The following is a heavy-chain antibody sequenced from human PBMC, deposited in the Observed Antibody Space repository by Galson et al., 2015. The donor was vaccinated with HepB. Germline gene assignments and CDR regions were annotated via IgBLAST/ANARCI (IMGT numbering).Heavy chain of an antibody. V-gene: IGHV1-69*06. CDR1: GGSSSSFG. Sequence: SVKVSCKASGGSSSSFGTSWVRQAPGQGPEWMGEILPFFGTTNYAPKFQGRVTISADISTSTVYMEMSSLTSDDTAMYYCARPAARGIFFHFWGQGTAVTVSS. CDR3: ARPAARGIFFHF. CDR2: ILPFFGTT. J-gene: IGHJ4*02. D-gene: IGHD3-10*01.